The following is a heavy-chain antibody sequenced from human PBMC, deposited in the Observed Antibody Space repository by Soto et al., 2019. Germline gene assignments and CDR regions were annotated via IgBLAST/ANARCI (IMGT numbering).Heavy chain of an antibody. CDR3: ARLPAAGPYYYYGMDV. CDR2: INAGNGNT. Sequence: ASVKVSCKASGYTFTSYAMHWVRQAPGQRLEWMGWINAGNGNTEYSQKFQGRVTITRDTSASTAYMELSSLRSEDTAVYYCARLPAAGPYYYYGMDVWGQGTTVTV. CDR1: GYTFTSYA. V-gene: IGHV1-3*01. J-gene: IGHJ6*02. D-gene: IGHD6-13*01.